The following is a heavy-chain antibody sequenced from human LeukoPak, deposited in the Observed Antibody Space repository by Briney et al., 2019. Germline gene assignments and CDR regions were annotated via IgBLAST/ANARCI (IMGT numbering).Heavy chain of an antibody. CDR3: ASVSGGVADY. Sequence: SETLSLTCTVSGGSISSYYWSWIRQPPGKGLEWIGYIYYSGSTNYNPSLKSRVTISVDTSKNQFSLKLSSVTAADTAVYYCASVSGGVADYWGQGTLVTVSS. J-gene: IGHJ4*02. CDR1: GGSISSYY. V-gene: IGHV4-59*01. D-gene: IGHD3-16*01. CDR2: IYYSGST.